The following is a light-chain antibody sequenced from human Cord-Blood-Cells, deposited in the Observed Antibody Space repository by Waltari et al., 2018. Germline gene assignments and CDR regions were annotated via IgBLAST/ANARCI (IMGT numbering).Light chain of an antibody. CDR2: YSS. J-gene: IGKJ1*01. CDR1: QSISSW. V-gene: IGKV1-5*01. Sequence: DIQMPQSPSTCSASVEDRVTITCRASQSISSWLAWYQQKPVKAPKLPIYYSSSLESGDPTRFSGSESGKEFPLPITTLPPDNFATYYCQQYKSYSWTVGQGPKVEIK. CDR3: QQYKSYSWT.